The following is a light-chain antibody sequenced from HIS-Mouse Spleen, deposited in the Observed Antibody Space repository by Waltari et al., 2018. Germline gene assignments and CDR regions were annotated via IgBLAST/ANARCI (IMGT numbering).Light chain of an antibody. J-gene: IGLJ2*01. V-gene: IGLV3-19*01. CDR1: RPRSYY. Sequence: SSELTQDPAVSVALGQTVRITCPGARPRSYYASWYQQNPGQAPVLVIYGKNNRPSGIPDRFSGSSSGNTASLTITGAQAEDEADYYCNSRDSSGNHLVVFGGGTKLTVL. CDR2: GKN. CDR3: NSRDSSGNHLVV.